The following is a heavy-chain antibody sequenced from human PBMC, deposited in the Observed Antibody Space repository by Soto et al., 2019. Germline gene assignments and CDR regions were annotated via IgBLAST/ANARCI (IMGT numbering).Heavy chain of an antibody. CDR2: INQDGSAT. J-gene: IGHJ5*02. CDR1: GLVFKAYW. D-gene: IGHD6-25*01. V-gene: IGHV3-7*03. Sequence: VQLVESGGALVQPGGSLRLSCAASGLVFKAYWVEWVRQAPGKGLEWVASINQDGSATYYADSVKGRFTISRDNAADSEHLHMNHLCVWDTAIYNCVTRASYSGETCGQGTIVTVTS. CDR3: VTRASYSGET.